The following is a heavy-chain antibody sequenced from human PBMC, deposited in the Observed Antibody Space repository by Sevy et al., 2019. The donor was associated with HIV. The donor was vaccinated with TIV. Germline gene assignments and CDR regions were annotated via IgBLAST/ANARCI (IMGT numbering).Heavy chain of an antibody. CDR3: TTHAGIAAAGRVFDY. CDR1: GFTFSDHY. CDR2: IRNEADSYTT. J-gene: IGHJ4*02. V-gene: IGHV3-72*01. D-gene: IGHD6-13*01. Sequence: GGSLRLSCAASGFTFSDHYMEWVRQAPGKGLEWVGRIRNEADSYTTEYAAFVKGRFTISRDDSENSLYLLRNSLKTEDVAVYYCTTHAGIAAAGRVFDYWGQGTLVTVSS.